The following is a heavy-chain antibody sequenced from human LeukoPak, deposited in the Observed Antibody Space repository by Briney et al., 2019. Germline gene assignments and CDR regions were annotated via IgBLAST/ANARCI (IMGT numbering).Heavy chain of an antibody. CDR2: ISSSGSTI. D-gene: IGHD3-3*01. CDR3: ARDGVTIFGVVDNWFDP. J-gene: IGHJ5*02. V-gene: IGHV3-11*01. Sequence: GGSLRLSCAASGFTFSDYYMSWIRQAPGKGLEWVSYISSSGSTIYYADSVKGRFTISRDNVKNSLYLQMNSLRAEDTAVYYCARDGVTIFGVVDNWFDPWGQGTLVTVSS. CDR1: GFTFSDYY.